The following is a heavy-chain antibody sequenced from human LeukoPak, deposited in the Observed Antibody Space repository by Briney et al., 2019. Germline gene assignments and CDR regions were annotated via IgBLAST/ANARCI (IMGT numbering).Heavy chain of an antibody. D-gene: IGHD2-2*01. CDR2: INHSGST. CDR3: ARGLPGCSSTSCYSFDP. Sequence: SETLSLTCAVYGGSFRGYYWSCIRHPPGKGLEWIGEINHSGSTNYTPSLKSRVTISVDTSKNQFSLKLSSVTAADTAVYYRARGLPGCSSTSCYSFDPWGQGTLVTVSS. CDR1: GGSFRGYY. J-gene: IGHJ5*02. V-gene: IGHV4-34*01.